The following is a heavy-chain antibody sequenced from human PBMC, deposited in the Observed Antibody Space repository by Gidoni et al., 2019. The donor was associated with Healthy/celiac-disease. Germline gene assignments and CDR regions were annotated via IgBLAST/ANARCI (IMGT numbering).Heavy chain of an antibody. CDR1: GFPFSSYS. J-gene: IGHJ3*02. D-gene: IGHD3-10*01. CDR2: ISSSSSTI. Sequence: EVQLVESGGGLVQPGGSLRLSCAASGFPFSSYSMNWVRQAPGKGLEWVSYISSSSSTIYYADSVKGRFTISRDNAKNSLYLQMNSLRDEDTAVYYCARGLPAYYYGSGALYAFDIWGQGTMVTVSS. CDR3: ARGLPAYYYGSGALYAFDI. V-gene: IGHV3-48*02.